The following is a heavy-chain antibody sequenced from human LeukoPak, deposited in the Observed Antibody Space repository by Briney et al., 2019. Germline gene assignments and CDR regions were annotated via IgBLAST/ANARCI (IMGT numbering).Heavy chain of an antibody. Sequence: VSVKASCKASGYTFTSYYMHWVRQAPGQGLEWMGWINPNSGGTKYAQKFQGRLTITRDTSISTAYMELSRLRSDDTAVYYCARDHLPNYYGSRGVFPWGQGTLVTVSS. CDR1: GYTFTSYY. V-gene: IGHV1-2*02. CDR3: ARDHLPNYYGSRGVFP. D-gene: IGHD3-10*01. CDR2: INPNSGGT. J-gene: IGHJ5*02.